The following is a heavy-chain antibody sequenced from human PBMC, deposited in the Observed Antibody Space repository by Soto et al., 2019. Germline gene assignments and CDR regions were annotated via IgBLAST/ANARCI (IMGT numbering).Heavy chain of an antibody. J-gene: IGHJ4*02. CDR2: ISSSSSFI. CDR3: ARDLFDS. V-gene: IGHV3-21*01. Sequence: EVQMVEAGGGLVKPGGSLRLSCEVSGFSFSNYRMKWVRQAPGKGLEWVSSISSSSSFIYYAESVKGRFTISRDNAKNSLYLQMNSLIVEDTAVYYCARDLFDSWGQGTVVTVSS. CDR1: GFSFSNYR.